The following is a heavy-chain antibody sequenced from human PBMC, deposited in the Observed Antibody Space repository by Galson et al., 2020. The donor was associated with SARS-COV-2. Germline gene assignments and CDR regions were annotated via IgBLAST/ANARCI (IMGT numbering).Heavy chain of an antibody. CDR2: INRDGTQE. D-gene: IGHD1-1*01. CDR1: GFTFRGYW. V-gene: IGHV3-7*01. J-gene: IGHJ4*02. Sequence: QLGESLKISCTASGFTFRGYWMTWVRQPPGRGLEWVAYINRDGTQEDYVDSAGCRFTISRDNVESSVYLQMNSLRAEDTAVYYCASILPSGYYDHWGQGTLVTVSS. CDR3: ASILPSGYYDH.